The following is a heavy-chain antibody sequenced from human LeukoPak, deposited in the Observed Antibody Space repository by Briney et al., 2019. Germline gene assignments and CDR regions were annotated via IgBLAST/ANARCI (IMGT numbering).Heavy chain of an antibody. CDR2: ISAYNGNT. CDR1: GYTFTSYG. J-gene: IGHJ4*02. V-gene: IGHV1-18*01. CDR3: ARDSDYDILTDLNDY. Sequence: ASVKVSCKASGYTFTSYGISWVRQAPGQGLEWMGWISAYNGNTNYAQKLQGRVTMTTDTSTSTAYMELRSLRSDDTAVYYCARDSDYDILTDLNDYWGQGTLVTVSS. D-gene: IGHD3-9*01.